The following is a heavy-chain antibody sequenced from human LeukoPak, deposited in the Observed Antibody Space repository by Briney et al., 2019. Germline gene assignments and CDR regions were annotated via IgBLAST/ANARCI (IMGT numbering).Heavy chain of an antibody. Sequence: PSETLSLTCTVSGGSISSYYWSWIRQPPGKGLEWIGYIYYSGSTNYNPSLKSRVTISVDTSKNQFSLKLSSVTAADTAVYYCARDGWSYNCYYGMDVWGQGTTVTASS. CDR2: IYYSGST. CDR1: GGSISSYY. D-gene: IGHD1-26*01. CDR3: ARDGWSYNCYYGMDV. V-gene: IGHV4-59*01. J-gene: IGHJ6*02.